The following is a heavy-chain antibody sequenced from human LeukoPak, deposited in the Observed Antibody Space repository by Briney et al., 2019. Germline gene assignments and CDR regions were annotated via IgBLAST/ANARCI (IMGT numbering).Heavy chain of an antibody. CDR1: GYTFTAYY. Sequence: VALVKVSCKASGYTFTAYYMHWVRQAPGQGLEWMGWINPNSGGTNYAQKFQGRVAMTRDTSISTAYMELSRLRSDDTAVYYCARDYYDSSGFGAFDIWGQGTMVTVSS. J-gene: IGHJ3*02. CDR3: ARDYYDSSGFGAFDI. V-gene: IGHV1-2*02. D-gene: IGHD3-22*01. CDR2: INPNSGGT.